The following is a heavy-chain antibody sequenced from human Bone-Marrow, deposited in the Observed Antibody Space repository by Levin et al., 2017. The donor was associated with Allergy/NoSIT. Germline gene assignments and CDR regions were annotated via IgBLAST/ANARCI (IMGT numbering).Heavy chain of an antibody. Sequence: GGSLRLSCAASGFTFSSYGMHWVRQAPGKGLEWVAVIWYDGSNKYYADSVKGRFTISRDNSKNTLYLQMNSLRAEDTAVYYCARVQPPLIAVAGGPPRLNLRPRRLKNPDRKDAFDIWGQGTMVTVSS. D-gene: IGHD6-19*01. CDR2: IWYDGSNK. J-gene: IGHJ3*02. CDR1: GFTFSSYG. V-gene: IGHV3-33*01. CDR3: ARVQPPLIAVAGGPPRLNLRPRRLKNPDRKDAFDI.